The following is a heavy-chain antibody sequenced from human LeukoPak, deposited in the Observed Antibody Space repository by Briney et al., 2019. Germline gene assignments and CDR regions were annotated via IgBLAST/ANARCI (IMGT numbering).Heavy chain of an antibody. D-gene: IGHD2-15*01. CDR1: GFTFRSYG. CDR2: VSYDGSNE. V-gene: IGHV3-30*19. J-gene: IGHJ4*02. Sequence: PGRSLRLSCAASGFTFRSYGMQWVRQAPGKGPEWVAAVSYDGSNEYYADSVKGRFTISRDNSKNTLYVQMNSLRAADTAVYYCARGGTLPDYWGQGTLVTVSS. CDR3: ARGGTLPDY.